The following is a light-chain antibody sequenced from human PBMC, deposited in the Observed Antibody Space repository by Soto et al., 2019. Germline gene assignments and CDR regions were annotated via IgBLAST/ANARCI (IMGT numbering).Light chain of an antibody. CDR1: ESLVHSDGVTY. J-gene: IGKJ1*01. CDR2: QIS. V-gene: IGKV2-24*01. Sequence: DIVLTQTPLTSSVTPGQPASFSCGSSESLVHSDGVTYLSWLHQRPVQPPRLLIYQISKRFSVVPAIFTGSGAGTNFTLNISRVEVEDVGNFFCMQSSQLRTFGQGTKVDIK. CDR3: MQSSQLRT.